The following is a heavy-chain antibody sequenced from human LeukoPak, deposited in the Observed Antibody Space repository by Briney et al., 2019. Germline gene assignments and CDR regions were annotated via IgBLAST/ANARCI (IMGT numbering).Heavy chain of an antibody. V-gene: IGHV3-30*02. CDR1: GFTFRSFG. CDR2: ILYDGSYK. D-gene: IGHD3-16*01. CDR3: AKDQFSLVWASPTHV. J-gene: IGHJ6*02. Sequence: GGSLRLSCAGSGFTFRSFGMHWVRQAPGKGLEWVALILYDGSYKYYGDSVKGRFTISRDDSKNTLYLQMNNLRAEDTAVYYCAKDQFSLVWASPTHVWGQGTTVTVSS.